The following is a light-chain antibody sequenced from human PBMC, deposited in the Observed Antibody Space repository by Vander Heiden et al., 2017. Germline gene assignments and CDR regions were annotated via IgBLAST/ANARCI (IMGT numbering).Light chain of an antibody. CDR1: QSISSY. Sequence: TNPPSSLSASVGDRVTITCRASQSISSYLDWYQQKPGKAPKLLIYAASSLESGVPSRFSGSGSGTDFTLTISSLQPEDFATYYCQQSDSTPLTFGQGTKVEIK. CDR3: QQSDSTPLT. J-gene: IGKJ1*01. CDR2: AAS. V-gene: IGKV1-39*01.